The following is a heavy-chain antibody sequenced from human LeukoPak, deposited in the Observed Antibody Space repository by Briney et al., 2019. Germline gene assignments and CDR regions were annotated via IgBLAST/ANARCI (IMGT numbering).Heavy chain of an antibody. CDR2: IYSGGST. J-gene: IGHJ4*02. CDR1: GFTFSNYA. Sequence: GGSLRLSCAASGFTFSNYAFHWVRQAPGEGLEWVSLIYSGGSTSYADSVKGRFTISRDNSKNTLYLQMNSLRAEDTAVCYCARKTDHQTGGDYWGQGTLVTVSS. CDR3: ARKTDHQTGGDY. D-gene: IGHD1-1*01. V-gene: IGHV3-66*01.